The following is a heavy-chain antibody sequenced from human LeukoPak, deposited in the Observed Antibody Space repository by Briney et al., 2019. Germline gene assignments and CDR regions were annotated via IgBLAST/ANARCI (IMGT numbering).Heavy chain of an antibody. V-gene: IGHV4-30-2*01. CDR3: ARDVGCSSTSCYPNYWYFDL. D-gene: IGHD2-2*01. Sequence: PSQTLSLTCTVSGGSISSGGYYWSWIRQPPGKGLEWIGYIYHSGSTYYNPSLKSRVTISVDRSKNQFSLKLSSVTAADTAVYYCARDVGCSSTSCYPNYWYFDLWGRGTLVTVSS. J-gene: IGHJ2*01. CDR2: IYHSGST. CDR1: GGSISSGGYY.